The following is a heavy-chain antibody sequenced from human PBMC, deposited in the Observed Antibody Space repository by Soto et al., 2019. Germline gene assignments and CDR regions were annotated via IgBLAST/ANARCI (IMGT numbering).Heavy chain of an antibody. CDR1: GFTFSSYA. V-gene: IGHV3-30-3*01. Sequence: QVQLVESGGGVVQPGRSLRLSCAASGFTFSSYAMHWVRQAPGKGLEWVAVISYDGSNKYYADSVKGRFTISRDNSKNTLYLQVNSLRAEVTAVYYCARDEQWLVRSRLRYFQHWGQGTLVTVSS. J-gene: IGHJ1*01. CDR2: ISYDGSNK. CDR3: ARDEQWLVRSRLRYFQH. D-gene: IGHD6-19*01.